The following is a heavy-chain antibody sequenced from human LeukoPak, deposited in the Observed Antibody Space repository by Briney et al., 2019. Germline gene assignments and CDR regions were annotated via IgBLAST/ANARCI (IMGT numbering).Heavy chain of an antibody. Sequence: SETLSLTCTVSGGSISSSRYYWGWIRQPPGKGLEWIASISYSGSTYYNPSLKSRVTISVDTSKNQFSLKLSSVTAADTAVYYCARLYRQAYDSSGYYYDYWGQGTLVTVSS. J-gene: IGHJ4*02. D-gene: IGHD3-22*01. CDR1: GGSISSSRYY. CDR2: ISYSGST. CDR3: ARLYRQAYDSSGYYYDY. V-gene: IGHV4-39*01.